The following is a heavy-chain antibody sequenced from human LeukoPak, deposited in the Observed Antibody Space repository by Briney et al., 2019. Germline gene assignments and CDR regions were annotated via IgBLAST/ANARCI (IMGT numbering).Heavy chain of an antibody. CDR2: IYTSGTT. V-gene: IGHV4-61*02. D-gene: IGHD1-26*01. CDR3: ARLMGATTGDY. J-gene: IGHJ4*02. CDR1: GGSINIGGFY. Sequence: SQTLSLTCTVSGGSINIGGFYWSWIRQPPGKGLEWIGRIYTSGTTNYNPSLKSRVTISVDTSKNQFSLKLSSVTAADTAVYYCARLMGATTGDYWGQGTLVTVSS.